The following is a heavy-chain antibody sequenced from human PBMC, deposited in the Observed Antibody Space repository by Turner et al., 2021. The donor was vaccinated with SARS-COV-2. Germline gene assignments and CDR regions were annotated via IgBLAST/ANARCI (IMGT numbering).Heavy chain of an antibody. CDR1: GGTFSSYA. CDR3: ARDYNWNYGWFDP. D-gene: IGHD1-7*01. V-gene: IGHV1-69*10. CDR2: ILPILGIA. Sequence: QVQLVQSRPEVKKPGSSVKVSCTATGGTFSSYAISWVRQAPGQGLEWSGGILPILGIANYAQKFQGRVTITADKSTSTAYMELSSLRSEDTAVYYCARDYNWNYGWFDPWGQGTLVTVSS. J-gene: IGHJ5*02.